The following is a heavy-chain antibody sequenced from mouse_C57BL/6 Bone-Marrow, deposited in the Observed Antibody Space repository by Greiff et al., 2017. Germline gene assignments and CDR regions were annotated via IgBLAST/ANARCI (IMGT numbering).Heavy chain of an antibody. Sequence: EVKLVESGGGLVKPGGSLKLSCAASGFTFSSYAMSWVRQTPEKRLEWVATISDGGSYTYYPDNVKGRFTISRDNAKNNLYLHMSHLKSEDTAMYYCARGYDYAEDYAMDYWGQGTSVTVSS. D-gene: IGHD2-4*01. V-gene: IGHV5-4*03. CDR1: GFTFSSYA. CDR3: ARGYDYAEDYAMDY. J-gene: IGHJ4*01. CDR2: ISDGGSYT.